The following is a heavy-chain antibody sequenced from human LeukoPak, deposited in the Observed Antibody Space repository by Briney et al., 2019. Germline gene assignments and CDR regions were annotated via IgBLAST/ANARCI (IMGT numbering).Heavy chain of an antibody. Sequence: ASVKVSCKASGGTFSSYAISWVRQAPGQGLEWMGRIIPILGIANYAQKFQGRVTITADKSTSTAYMELSSLRSEDTAVYYCASLASRYCSGGSCYGFTNHYYYYGMDVWGQGTTVTVSS. D-gene: IGHD2-15*01. V-gene: IGHV1-69*04. J-gene: IGHJ6*02. CDR1: GGTFSSYA. CDR2: IIPILGIA. CDR3: ASLASRYCSGGSCYGFTNHYYYYGMDV.